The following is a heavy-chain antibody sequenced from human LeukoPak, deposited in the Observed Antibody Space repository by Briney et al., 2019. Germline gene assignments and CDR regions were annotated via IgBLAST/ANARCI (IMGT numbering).Heavy chain of an antibody. D-gene: IGHD2-2*01. V-gene: IGHV3-49*03. CDR3: TRVIGYCSSTSCYSSRYLDY. Sequence: GGSLRLSCTASGFTFGDYAMSWFRQAPGEGLEWVGFIRSKAYGGTTEYAASVKGRFTISRDDSKSIAYLQMNSLKTEDTAVYYCTRVIGYCSSTSCYSSRYLDYWGQGTLVTVSS. CDR1: GFTFGDYA. CDR2: IRSKAYGGTT. J-gene: IGHJ4*02.